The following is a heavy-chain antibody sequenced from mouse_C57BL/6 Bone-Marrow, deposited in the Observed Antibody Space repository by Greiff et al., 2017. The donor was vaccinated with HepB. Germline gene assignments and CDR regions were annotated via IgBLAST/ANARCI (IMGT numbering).Heavy chain of an antibody. V-gene: IGHV1-42*01. D-gene: IGHD1-1*01. Sequence: VQLQQSGPELVKPGASVKISCKASGYSFTGYYMNWVKQSPEKSLEWIGEINPSTGGTTYNQKFKAKATLTVDKSSSTAYMQLKSLTSEDSAVYYCARSGITTVGADYWGQGTTLTVSS. J-gene: IGHJ2*01. CDR2: INPSTGGT. CDR1: GYSFTGYY. CDR3: ARSGITTVGADY.